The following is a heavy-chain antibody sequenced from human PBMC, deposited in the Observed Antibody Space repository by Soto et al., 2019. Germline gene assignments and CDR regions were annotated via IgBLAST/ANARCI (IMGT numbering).Heavy chain of an antibody. CDR2: IYYSGST. V-gene: IGHV4-59*08. CDR3: ASLYGSAIDY. CDR1: GGSISSWY. J-gene: IGHJ4*02. Sequence: PSETLSLTCTVSGGSISSWYWSWIRQPPGKGLEWIGYIYYSGSTNYNPSLKSRVTISVDTSKNQFSLKLSSVTAADTAVYYCASLYGSAIDYWGQGTLVTVSS. D-gene: IGHD1-26*01.